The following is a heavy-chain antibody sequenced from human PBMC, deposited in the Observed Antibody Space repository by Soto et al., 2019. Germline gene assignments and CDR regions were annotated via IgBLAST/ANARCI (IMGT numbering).Heavy chain of an antibody. CDR1: GGSIRSGGYF. V-gene: IGHV4-31*03. J-gene: IGHJ6*02. CDR3: TRDKTLSYDSNSGIGYYGMDV. CDR2: IDYNSGST. D-gene: IGHD3-10*01. Sequence: QVQLHESGPGLVKPSQTLSLTCIVSGGSIRSGGYFWSWIRQHPGKGLEWIGNIDYNSGSTSYPPSPCERVSNAADPSKNELSLGLRSVTACDTAVYFGTRDKTLSYDSNSGIGYYGMDVWGQGTTVIVS.